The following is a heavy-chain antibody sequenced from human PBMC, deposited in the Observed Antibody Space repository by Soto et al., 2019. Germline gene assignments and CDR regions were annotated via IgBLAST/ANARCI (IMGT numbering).Heavy chain of an antibody. D-gene: IGHD5-12*01. CDR1: GFTFSSYG. Sequence: QVQLVESGGGVVQPGRSLRLSCAASGFTFSSYGMHWVRQAPGKGLEWVAVISYDGSNKYYADSVKGRFTISRDNSKNTLYLQMNSLRAEDTAVYYCAKEMATMNYPGPFDYWGQGTLVTVSS. V-gene: IGHV3-30*18. J-gene: IGHJ4*02. CDR2: ISYDGSNK. CDR3: AKEMATMNYPGPFDY.